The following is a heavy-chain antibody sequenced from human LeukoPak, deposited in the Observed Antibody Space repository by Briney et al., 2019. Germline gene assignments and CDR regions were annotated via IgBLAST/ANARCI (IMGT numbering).Heavy chain of an antibody. CDR1: GFTFSDYD. D-gene: IGHD3-16*01. J-gene: IGHJ4*02. Sequence: GGSLRLSCSASGFTFSDYDMNWVRQAPGKGLEWVSSISYLSSHVYYGESVKGRFSISRDNAKNSLYLQMNSLGAEDTAIYYCGGAFPPLRTSSAGDLWGQGILATVSS. V-gene: IGHV3-21*01. CDR2: ISYLSSHV. CDR3: GGAFPPLRTSSAGDL.